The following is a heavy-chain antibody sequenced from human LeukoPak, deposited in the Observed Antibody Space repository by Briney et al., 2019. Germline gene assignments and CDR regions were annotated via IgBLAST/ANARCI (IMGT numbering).Heavy chain of an antibody. J-gene: IGHJ3*02. Sequence: ASVKVSCKASGYTFTGYHMHWVRQAPGQGLGWMGWINPNSGGTNYAQNFQGRVTMARDTSISTVYMELSRLKSDDTAVYYCAREGATHYYDTRGYGYGAFDIWGQGTMVTVSS. V-gene: IGHV1-2*02. CDR1: GYTFTGYH. CDR2: INPNSGGT. D-gene: IGHD3-22*01. CDR3: AREGATHYYDTRGYGYGAFDI.